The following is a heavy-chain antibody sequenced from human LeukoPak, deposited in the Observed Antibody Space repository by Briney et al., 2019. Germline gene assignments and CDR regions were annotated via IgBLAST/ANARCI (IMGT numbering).Heavy chain of an antibody. V-gene: IGHV3-48*03. D-gene: IGHD3-22*01. CDR3: ARGGGYTLRGYYMDV. CDR2: ISSSGSTI. J-gene: IGHJ6*03. CDR1: GFTFSSYE. Sequence: GGSLRLSCAASGFTFSSYEMNWVRQAPGKGLEWVSYISSSGSTIYYADSVKGRFTISRDNSENTLFLQMNSLRAEDTAVYYCARGGGYTLRGYYMDVWGKGTTVTVSS.